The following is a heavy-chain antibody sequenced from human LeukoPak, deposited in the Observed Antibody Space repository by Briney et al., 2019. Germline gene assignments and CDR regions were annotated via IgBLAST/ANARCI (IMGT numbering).Heavy chain of an antibody. CDR1: GFTVSSNY. V-gene: IGHV3-53*04. CDR2: NYSGGST. J-gene: IGHJ6*02. Sequence: GGSLRLSCAASGFTVSSNYMSWVRQAPGKGLEWVSVNYSGGSTYYADSVKGRFTISRHNSKNTLYLQMNSLRAEDTAVYYCARANYDILTGYPYYYYYGMDVWGQGTTVTVSS. CDR3: ARANYDILTGYPYYYYYGMDV. D-gene: IGHD3-9*01.